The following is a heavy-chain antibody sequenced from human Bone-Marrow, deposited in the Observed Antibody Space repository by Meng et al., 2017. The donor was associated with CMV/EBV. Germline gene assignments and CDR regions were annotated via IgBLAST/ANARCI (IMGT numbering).Heavy chain of an antibody. V-gene: IGHV3-74*01. D-gene: IGHD3-10*01. CDR2: VTIGEDKTPRT. J-gene: IGHJ4*02. CDR3: ARSTASKTYYWE. CDR1: GFIFSDYW. Sequence: GGSLRLSCTASGFIFSDYWMHWVRQAPGGGLVWVARVTIGEDKTPRTLYADFAKGRFTVSRDNAKSTLYLQINSLAAEDTAVYYCARSTASKTYYWEWGQGTRVTVPQ.